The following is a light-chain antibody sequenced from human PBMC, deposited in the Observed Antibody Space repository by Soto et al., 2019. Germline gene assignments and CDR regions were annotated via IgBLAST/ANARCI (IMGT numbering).Light chain of an antibody. Sequence: DLVVTQSPLSLPVTPGEPASISCRSSQSLLHSNGYNYLDWYLQKPGQSPQLLIYLCSNRASGVPDRFSGSGSGTDFTLKISRVEAEDVGLYYCMQARQAPLTFGQGTKVEIE. V-gene: IGKV2-28*01. CDR1: QSLLHSNGYNY. CDR3: MQARQAPLT. CDR2: LCS. J-gene: IGKJ1*01.